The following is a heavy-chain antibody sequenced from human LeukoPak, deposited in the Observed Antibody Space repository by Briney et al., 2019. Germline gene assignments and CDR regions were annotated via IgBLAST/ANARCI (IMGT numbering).Heavy chain of an antibody. CDR3: TKLYCSIINCYSDY. Sequence: GGSLRLSCAASGFTFSSYAMSWVRQAPGKGLEWVSAISGSGGSTYYADSVKGRFTISRDNSKNTLDLQMNSLRAEDTAVYYCTKLYCSIINCYSDYWGQGTLVPVSS. CDR1: GFTFSSYA. D-gene: IGHD2-2*01. V-gene: IGHV3-23*01. J-gene: IGHJ4*02. CDR2: ISGSGGST.